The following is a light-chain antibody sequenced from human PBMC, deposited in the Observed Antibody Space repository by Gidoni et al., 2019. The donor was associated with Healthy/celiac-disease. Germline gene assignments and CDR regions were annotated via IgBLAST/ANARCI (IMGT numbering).Light chain of an antibody. V-gene: IGKV3-15*01. J-gene: IGKJ1*01. CDR2: GAS. CDR3: QQYNNWPPIT. CDR1: QSVSSN. Sequence: EIVMTQSPATLSVSPGARATLSCRASQSVSSNLAWDQQKPGQAPRLLIYGASTRATGIPARFSGSGSGTEFTLTISSLQSEDFAVYYCQQYNNWPPITFGQGTKVEIK.